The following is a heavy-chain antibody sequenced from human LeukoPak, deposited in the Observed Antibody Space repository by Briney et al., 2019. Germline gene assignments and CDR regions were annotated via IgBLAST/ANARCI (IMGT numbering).Heavy chain of an antibody. CDR3: ARPSLGLPAAFFDY. J-gene: IGHJ4*02. Sequence: PSETLSLTCAVSGYSISSGYYGGWIRQPPGKGLEWIGSIYHSGSTYYNPSLKSRVTISVDTSKNQFSLKLSSVTAADTAVYYCARPSLGLPAAFFDYWGQGTLVTVS. D-gene: IGHD2-2*01. CDR2: IYHSGST. V-gene: IGHV4-38-2*01. CDR1: GYSISSGYY.